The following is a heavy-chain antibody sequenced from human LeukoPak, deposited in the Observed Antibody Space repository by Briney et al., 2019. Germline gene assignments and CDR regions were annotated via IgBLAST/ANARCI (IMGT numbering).Heavy chain of an antibody. D-gene: IGHD6-19*01. CDR3: ATVYSSGWYFDY. CDR1: GYTFTGYY. J-gene: IGHJ4*02. CDR2: INPNSGGT. Sequence: ASVKVSCKASGYTFTGYYMHWVRQAPGQGLEWMGWINPNSGGTNYAQKFQGRVTMTRDTSITSAYMELSSLRSDDTAVYYCATVYSSGWYFDYWGQGTLVTVSS. V-gene: IGHV1-2*02.